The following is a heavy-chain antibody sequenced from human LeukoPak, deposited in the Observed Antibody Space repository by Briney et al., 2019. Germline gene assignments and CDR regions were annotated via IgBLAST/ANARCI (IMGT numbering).Heavy chain of an antibody. D-gene: IGHD6-19*01. CDR3: AREDPAVAGGLTFDY. V-gene: IGHV1-69*06. J-gene: IGHJ4*02. CDR2: IIPIFGTA. CDR1: GGTFSSYA. Sequence: SVKVSCKASGGTFSSYAISWVRQAPGQGLEWMGGIIPIFGTANYAQKFQGRVTITADKSTSTAYMELSSLRSEDTAVYYCAREDPAVAGGLTFDYWGQGTLVTVSS.